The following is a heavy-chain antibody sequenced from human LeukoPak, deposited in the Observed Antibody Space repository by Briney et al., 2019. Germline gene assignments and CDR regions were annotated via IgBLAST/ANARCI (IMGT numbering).Heavy chain of an antibody. V-gene: IGHV4-34*01. CDR2: INHSGST. J-gene: IGHJ5*02. Sequence: SETLSLTCAVYGGSFSGYYWSWIRQPPGKGLEWIGEINHSGSTNYNPSLKSRVTISVDTSKNQFSLKLSSVTAADTAVYYCARDYGSGSYLRWFDPWGQGTLVTVSS. CDR3: ARDYGSGSYLRWFDP. D-gene: IGHD3-10*01. CDR1: GGSFSGYY.